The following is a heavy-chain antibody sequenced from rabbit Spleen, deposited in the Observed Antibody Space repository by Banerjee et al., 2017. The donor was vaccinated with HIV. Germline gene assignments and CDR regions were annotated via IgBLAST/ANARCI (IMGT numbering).Heavy chain of an antibody. V-gene: IGHV1S40*01. D-gene: IGHD1-1*01. Sequence: QSLEESGGDLVKPGASLTLTCTASGFSFSAVHWIYWVRQAPGKGLEWIGTIYAGSTGTIDFASWAKGRFTISKTSSTTVTLQMTSLTAADTATYFCARYSSTSGAYPGAFDPWGQGTLVTVS. CDR3: ARYSSTSGAYPGAFDP. CDR2: IYAGSTGTI. J-gene: IGHJ2*01. CDR1: GFSFSAVHW.